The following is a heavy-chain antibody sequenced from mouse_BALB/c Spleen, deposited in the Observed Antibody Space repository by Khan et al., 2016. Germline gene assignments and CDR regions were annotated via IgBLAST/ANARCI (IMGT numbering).Heavy chain of an antibody. J-gene: IGHJ1*01. Sequence: EGERVESGRGLVKPGGSLKLSCAASGFAFSRYDMSWVRQTPEKRLEWVAFISSGGDFTYYPDTGTGRFTISRDNTNNTLYLQMSSLRSDDTAIYYCTSHRLPHWYFDVWGAGTTVTVSS. CDR2: ISSGGDFT. CDR3: TSHRLPHWYFDV. D-gene: IGHD2-4*01. CDR1: GFAFSRYD. V-gene: IGHV5-12-1*01.